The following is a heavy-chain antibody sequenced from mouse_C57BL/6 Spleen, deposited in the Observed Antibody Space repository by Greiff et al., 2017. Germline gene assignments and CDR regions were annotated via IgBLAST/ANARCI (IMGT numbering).Heavy chain of an antibody. D-gene: IGHD1-1*01. J-gene: IGHJ1*03. CDR2: IWSGGST. CDR1: GFSLTSYG. CDR3: ARQGDYGSSYGYFDV. Sequence: QVQLKESGPGLVAPSQSLSITCTVSGFSLTSYGVHWARQPPGKGLEWLVVIWSGGSTTYNSALKSRLSISKDNSKSQVFLKMNSLQTDDTAMYYCARQGDYGSSYGYFDVWGTGTRVTVSA. V-gene: IGHV2-6-1*01.